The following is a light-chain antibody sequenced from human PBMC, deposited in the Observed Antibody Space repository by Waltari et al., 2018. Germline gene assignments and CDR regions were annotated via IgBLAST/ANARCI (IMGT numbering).Light chain of an antibody. V-gene: IGLV2-14*03. CDR3: SSHASNRDVL. Sequence: QSALTQPASVSGSPGQSITISCTGTSSDVGGYNYVYWYQQHPGKAPKLMIYDVNNRPSGVSNRFSGSKSGNTASLTISGLQAEDEADYYCSSHASNRDVLFGGGTKLTVL. CDR2: DVN. J-gene: IGLJ2*01. CDR1: SSDVGGYNY.